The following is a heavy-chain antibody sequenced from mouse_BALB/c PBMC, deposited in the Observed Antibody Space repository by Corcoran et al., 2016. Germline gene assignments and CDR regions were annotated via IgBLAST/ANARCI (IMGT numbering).Heavy chain of an antibody. V-gene: IGHV1-9*01. CDR1: GYTFSSYW. CDR2: ILPGSGST. J-gene: IGHJ3*01. D-gene: IGHD1-2*01. CDR3: ARYLLRLREFAY. Sequence: QVQLQQSGAELMKPGASVKISCKATGYTFSSYWIEWVKQRPGHGIEWIGEILPGSGSTNYNEQFKGKATFTADTSSNTAYMQLSSLTSEDSAVYYCARYLLRLREFAYWGQGTLVTVSA.